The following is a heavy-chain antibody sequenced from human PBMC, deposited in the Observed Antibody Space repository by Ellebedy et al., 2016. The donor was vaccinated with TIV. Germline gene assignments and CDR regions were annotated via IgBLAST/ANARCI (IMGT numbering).Heavy chain of an antibody. D-gene: IGHD2-2*01. CDR2: ISYDGSNK. Sequence: GGSLRLXXAASGFTFSSYGMHWVRQAPGKGLEWVAVISYDGSNKYYADSVKGRFTISRDNSKNTLYLQMNGLRAEDTAVYYCAKDSTHTRIVVVPAAAASDAFDYWGQGTLVTVSS. CDR3: AKDSTHTRIVVVPAAAASDAFDY. CDR1: GFTFSSYG. J-gene: IGHJ4*02. V-gene: IGHV3-30*18.